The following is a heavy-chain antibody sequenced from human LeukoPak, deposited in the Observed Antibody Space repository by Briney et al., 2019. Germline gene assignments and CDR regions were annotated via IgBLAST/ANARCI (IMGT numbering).Heavy chain of an antibody. CDR2: INIGGTNT. CDR3: ATDGAGFDT. J-gene: IGHJ5*02. V-gene: IGHV3-11*01. Sequence: GGSLRLSCAASGFTFNDYYMSWIRLAPGKGLEWLSYINIGGTNTHYADSVKGRFTISRDDAKKSLYLEMNNLRAEDTAVYYCATDGAGFDTWGQGVLVTVSS. CDR1: GFTFNDYY.